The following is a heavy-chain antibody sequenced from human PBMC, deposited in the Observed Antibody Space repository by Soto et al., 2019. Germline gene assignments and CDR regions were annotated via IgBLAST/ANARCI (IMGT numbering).Heavy chain of an antibody. D-gene: IGHD2-15*01. CDR1: SYTFTSYG. J-gene: IGHJ4*02. Sequence: ASVKVSCKASSYTFTSYGISWVRQAPGQGLEWMGWISAYNGNTNYAQKLQGRVTMTTDTSTSTAYMELRSLRSDDTAVYYCARDGQYCSGGSCYPYYFDYWGQGTLVTVSS. CDR2: ISAYNGNT. V-gene: IGHV1-18*04. CDR3: ARDGQYCSGGSCYPYYFDY.